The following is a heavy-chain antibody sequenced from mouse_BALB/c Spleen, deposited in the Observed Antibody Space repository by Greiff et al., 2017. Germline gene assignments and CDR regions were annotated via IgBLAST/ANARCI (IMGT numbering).Heavy chain of an antibody. D-gene: IGHD2-4*01. J-gene: IGHJ2*01. V-gene: IGHV5-9-3*01. CDR2: ISSGGSYT. CDR1: GFTFSSYA. CDR3: ARSTMITTGGYYFDY. Sequence: EVKLVESGGGLVKPGGSLKLSCAASGFTFSSYAMSWVRQTPEKRLEWVATISSGGSYTYYPDSVKGRFTISRDNAKNTLYLQMSSLRSEDTAMYYCARSTMITTGGYYFDYWGQGTTLTVSS.